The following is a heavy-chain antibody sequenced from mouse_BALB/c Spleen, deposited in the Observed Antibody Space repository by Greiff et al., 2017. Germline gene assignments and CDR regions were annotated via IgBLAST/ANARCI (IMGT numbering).Heavy chain of an antibody. Sequence: QVQLQQSGAELVRPGTSVKVSCKASGYAFTNYLIEWVKQRPGQGLEWIGVINPGSGGTNYNEKFKGKATLTADKSSSTAYMQLSSLTSDDSAVYFCAVYYYGSSYTFAYWGQGTLVTVSA. J-gene: IGHJ3*01. D-gene: IGHD1-1*01. CDR2: INPGSGGT. V-gene: IGHV1-54*01. CDR3: AVYYYGSSYTFAY. CDR1: GYAFTNYL.